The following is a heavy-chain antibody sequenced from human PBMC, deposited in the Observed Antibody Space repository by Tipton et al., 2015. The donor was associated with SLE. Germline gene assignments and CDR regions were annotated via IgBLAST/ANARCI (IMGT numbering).Heavy chain of an antibody. CDR3: AKTGGFDT. CDR2: LEHNGNKK. D-gene: IGHD2-15*01. Sequence: SLRLSCAASGFTFTDYNMHWVRQAPGKGLEWVGFLEHNGNKKFYADSVRGRFTISSDNSKNTLYLQMNSLRVEDTAVYYCAKTGGFDTWGQGTMVTVSS. CDR1: GFTFTDYN. V-gene: IGHV3-30*02. J-gene: IGHJ3*02.